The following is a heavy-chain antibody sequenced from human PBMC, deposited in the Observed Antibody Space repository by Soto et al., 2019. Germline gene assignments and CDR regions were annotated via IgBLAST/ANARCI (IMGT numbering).Heavy chain of an antibody. J-gene: IGHJ4*02. Sequence: PSETLSLTCTVSGGSISSYYWSWIRQPPGKGLEWIGYIYYSGSTNYNPSLKSRVTISVDTSKNQFSLKLSSVTAADTAVYYCARAGHYYDSSGYYSHWGQGTLVTVSS. D-gene: IGHD3-22*01. CDR3: ARAGHYYDSSGYYSH. CDR1: GGSISSYY. CDR2: IYYSGST. V-gene: IGHV4-59*01.